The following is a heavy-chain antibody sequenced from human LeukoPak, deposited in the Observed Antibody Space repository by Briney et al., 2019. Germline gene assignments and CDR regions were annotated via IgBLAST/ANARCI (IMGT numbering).Heavy chain of an antibody. D-gene: IGHD3-9*01. V-gene: IGHV1-69*13. J-gene: IGHJ4*02. Sequence: SVKVSCKASGGTFSSYAISWGRQAPGQGLEWMGGIIPIFGTANYAQKFQGRVTITADESTSTAYMELSSLRSEDTAVYYCARDYDILTGYYRYWGQGTLVTVSS. CDR1: GGTFSSYA. CDR2: IIPIFGTA. CDR3: ARDYDILTGYYRY.